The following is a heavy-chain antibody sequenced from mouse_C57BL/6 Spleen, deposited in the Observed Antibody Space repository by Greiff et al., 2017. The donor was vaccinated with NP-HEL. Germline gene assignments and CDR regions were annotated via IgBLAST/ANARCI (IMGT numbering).Heavy chain of an antibody. D-gene: IGHD3-1*01. CDR2: IYPGSGNT. CDR1: GYSFTSYY. J-gene: IGHJ4*01. V-gene: IGHV1-66*01. CDR3: ARSGGDYDAMDY. Sequence: QVQLKQSGPELVKPGASVKISCKASGYSFTSYYIHWVKQRPGQGLEWIGWIYPGSGNTKYNEKFKGKATLTADTSSSTAYMQLSSLTSEDSAVYYCARSGGDYDAMDYWGQGTSVTVSS.